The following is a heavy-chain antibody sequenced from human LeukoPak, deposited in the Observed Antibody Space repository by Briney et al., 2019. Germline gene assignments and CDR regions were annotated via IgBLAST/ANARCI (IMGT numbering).Heavy chain of an antibody. V-gene: IGHV4-34*01. J-gene: IGHJ6*03. Sequence: SETLSLTCTVDGGSLTDSYWTWIRQAPGQGLEWLGDINESGRTTYNPSLKSRVTISVDTSKNQVSLKLSSATAADTAVYYCARGRIASGAYYYYMDVWGKGTTVTVSS. D-gene: IGHD2-21*01. CDR2: INESGRT. CDR3: ARGRIASGAYYYYMDV. CDR1: GGSLTDSY.